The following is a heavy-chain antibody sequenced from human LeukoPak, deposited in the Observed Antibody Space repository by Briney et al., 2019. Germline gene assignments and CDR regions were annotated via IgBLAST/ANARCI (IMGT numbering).Heavy chain of an antibody. Sequence: SETLSLTCTVSGDSISSYYYSWIRQPPGKGLEWIGYVSHSGSTNYNPSLKSRVAMSLDTSKNQFSLKLSSVTAADTAVYYCTRAPLRSATDHWGQGSLVTVSS. J-gene: IGHJ4*02. CDR2: VSHSGST. CDR1: GDSISSYY. D-gene: IGHD3-10*01. V-gene: IGHV4-59*08. CDR3: TRAPLRSATDH.